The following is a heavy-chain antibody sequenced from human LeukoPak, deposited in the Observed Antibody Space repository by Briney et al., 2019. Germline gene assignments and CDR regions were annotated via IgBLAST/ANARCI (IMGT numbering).Heavy chain of an antibody. D-gene: IGHD2-15*01. CDR3: ARSSPYCSGGSCFDY. V-gene: IGHV3-48*02. Sequence: GGSLRLSCAASGFTFSSYSMNWVRQAPGKGLEWVSYISSSSSTIYYADSVKGRFTISRDNAKNSLYLQMNSLRDEDTAVYCCARSSPYCSGGSCFDYWGQGTLVTVSS. CDR2: ISSSSSTI. J-gene: IGHJ4*02. CDR1: GFTFSSYS.